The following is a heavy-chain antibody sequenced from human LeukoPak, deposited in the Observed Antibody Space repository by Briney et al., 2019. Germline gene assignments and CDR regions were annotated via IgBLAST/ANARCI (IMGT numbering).Heavy chain of an antibody. J-gene: IGHJ3*02. Sequence: ASVKVSCKASGYTFTSYGISWVRQAPGQGLEWMGWISAYNGNTNYAQKLQGRVTMTTDTSTSTAYMELRSLRSDDTAVYYCARVVRHEGDHFAPLRFLEWAGEDAFDIWGQGTMVTVSS. CDR3: ARVVRHEGDHFAPLRFLEWAGEDAFDI. CDR2: ISAYNGNT. D-gene: IGHD3-3*01. CDR1: GYTFTSYG. V-gene: IGHV1-18*01.